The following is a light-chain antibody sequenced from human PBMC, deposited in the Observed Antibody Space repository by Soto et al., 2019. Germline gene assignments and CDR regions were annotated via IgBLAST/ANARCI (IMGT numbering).Light chain of an antibody. CDR2: KAS. Sequence: DIQMTQSPSTLSASVGDRVTITCRASQSISSWLAWYQQKPGKAPKLLIYKASTLQSGVPSRFSGSGSWTEFTHAISSLQPDDSATYYCQQYNDNWTFGQGTKVEIK. J-gene: IGKJ1*01. CDR1: QSISSW. V-gene: IGKV1-5*03. CDR3: QQYNDNWT.